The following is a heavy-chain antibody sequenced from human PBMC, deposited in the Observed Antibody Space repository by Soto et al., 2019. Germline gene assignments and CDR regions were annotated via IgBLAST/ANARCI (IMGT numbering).Heavy chain of an antibody. CDR2: IYYST. V-gene: IGHV4-31*03. D-gene: IGHD3-16*02. Sequence: QVQLQESGPGLVKPSQTLSLTCTVSGGSISSGGYYWSWIRQHPGKGLEWSGYIYYSTYYNPSLKRRGTISGDTSKNQFSLKLSSVTAADTAVYYCARDYRASYPAYYYYGMDVWGQGTTVTVSS. CDR1: GGSISSGGYY. CDR3: ARDYRASYPAYYYYGMDV. J-gene: IGHJ6*02.